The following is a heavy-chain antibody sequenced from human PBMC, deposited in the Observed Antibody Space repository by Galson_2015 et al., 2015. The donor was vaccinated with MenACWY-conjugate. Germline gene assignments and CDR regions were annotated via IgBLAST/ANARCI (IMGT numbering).Heavy chain of an antibody. J-gene: IGHJ4*02. D-gene: IGHD1-14*01. CDR3: ARAQPRQRGDY. V-gene: IGHV1-46*01. CDR1: GYTFTSYY. Sequence: SVKVSCKASGYTFTSYYMHWVRQAPGQGLEWMGIINPSGGSTNYAQKFQGRVTITADKSTSTAYMELSSLSSEDTAVYYCARAQPRQRGDYWGQGTLVTVSS. CDR2: INPSGGST.